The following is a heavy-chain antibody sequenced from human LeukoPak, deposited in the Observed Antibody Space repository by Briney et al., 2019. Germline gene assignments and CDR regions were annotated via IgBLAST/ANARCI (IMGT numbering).Heavy chain of an antibody. J-gene: IGHJ3*02. CDR2: VKSKANRYAT. V-gene: IGHV3-73*01. D-gene: IGHD2/OR15-2a*01. CDR1: GFTFSDSA. Sequence: GGSLRLSCAASGFTFSDSAMEWVRQASGKGLEWVGRVKSKANRYATAYAASVKGRFTISRDDSKNTAYLQMNSLKTEDTAVYYCARPPNSWGHPNDAFCIWGQGTMVTVSS. CDR3: ARPPNSWGHPNDAFCI.